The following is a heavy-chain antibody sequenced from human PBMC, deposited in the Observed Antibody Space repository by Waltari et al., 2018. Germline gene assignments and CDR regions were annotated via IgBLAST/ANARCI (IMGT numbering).Heavy chain of an antibody. CDR1: GYSISSGSY. Sequence: QVQLQESGPGLVKPSETLSLTCAVSGYSISSGSYWGWIRPPPGKGLEWIGSIYHSGSTYYNPSLKSRVTISVDTSKNQFSLKLSSVTAADTAVYYCARRGDMGATDAFDIWGQGTMVTVSS. CDR3: ARRGDMGATDAFDI. J-gene: IGHJ3*02. V-gene: IGHV4-38-2*01. D-gene: IGHD1-26*01. CDR2: IYHSGST.